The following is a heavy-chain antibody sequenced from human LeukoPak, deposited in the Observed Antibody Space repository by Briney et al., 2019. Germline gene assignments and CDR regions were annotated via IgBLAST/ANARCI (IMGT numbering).Heavy chain of an antibody. CDR2: INGDESII. CDR1: GFTFSSYG. CDR3: ARGTSHDYVWGTFRPY. D-gene: IGHD3-16*02. J-gene: IGHJ4*02. Sequence: GSLRLSCAASGFTFSSYGMSWVRQAPGKGLVWVSRINGDESIINYADSVKGRFTISRDNAKNTLYLQMNSLRAEDTAVYYCARGTSHDYVWGTFRPYWGQGTLVTVSS. V-gene: IGHV3-74*01.